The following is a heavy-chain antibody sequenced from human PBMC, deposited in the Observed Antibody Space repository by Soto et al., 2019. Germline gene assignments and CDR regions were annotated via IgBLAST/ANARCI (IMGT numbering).Heavy chain of an antibody. CDR1: GFTFSSYS. CDR3: ARERGYSSSAFDI. J-gene: IGHJ3*02. D-gene: IGHD6-6*01. Sequence: GGSLRLSCAASGFTFSSYSMNWVHQAPGKGLEWVSSISSSSSYIYYADSVKGRFTISRDNAKNSLYLQMNSLRAEDTAVYYCARERGYSSSAFDIWGQGTMVTVSS. V-gene: IGHV3-21*01. CDR2: ISSSSSYI.